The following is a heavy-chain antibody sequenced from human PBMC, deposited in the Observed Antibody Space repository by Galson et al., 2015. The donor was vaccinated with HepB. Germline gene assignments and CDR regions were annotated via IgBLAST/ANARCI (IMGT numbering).Heavy chain of an antibody. D-gene: IGHD2-21*02. CDR2: IGQIGDYT. V-gene: IGHV3-64*01. J-gene: IGHJ6*04. Sequence: SLRLSCAASGFSFSTYAMHWVRQAPGKGLEYVSSIGQIGDYTYYGNSVRGRFTISRVNSENTLYLHMGSLTAEDTAVYYCTRWDCGSDRNRCYEGVWGKGTTVTVSS. CDR3: TRWDCGSDRNRCYEGV. CDR1: GFSFSTYA.